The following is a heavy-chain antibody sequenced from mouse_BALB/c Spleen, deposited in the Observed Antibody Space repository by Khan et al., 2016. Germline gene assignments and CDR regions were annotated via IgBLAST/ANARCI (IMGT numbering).Heavy chain of an antibody. CDR3: ARDDYDAMDY. CDR2: ISYDGSN. J-gene: IGHJ4*01. Sequence: VQLKESGPGLVKPSQSLSLTCSVTGYSITSGYYWNWIRQFPGNKLEWMGYISYDGSNNYNPSLKNRISITRDTSKNQFFLKLNSVTTEDTATXYCARDDYDAMDYWGQGTSVTVSS. V-gene: IGHV3-6*02. CDR1: GYSITSGYY.